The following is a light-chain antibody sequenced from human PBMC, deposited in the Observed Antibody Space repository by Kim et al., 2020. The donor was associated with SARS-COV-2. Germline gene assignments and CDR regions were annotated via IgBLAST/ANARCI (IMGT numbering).Light chain of an antibody. V-gene: IGLV3-21*04. J-gene: IGLJ2*01. Sequence: SYELTQPPSVSVAPGKTARTTCGGNNIGSKSVHWYQQKPGQAPVLVIYYDSDRPSGIPERFSGSNSGNTATLTISRVEAGDEADYYCQVWDSSSDLVFGGGTKLTVL. CDR3: QVWDSSSDLV. CDR2: YDS. CDR1: NIGSKS.